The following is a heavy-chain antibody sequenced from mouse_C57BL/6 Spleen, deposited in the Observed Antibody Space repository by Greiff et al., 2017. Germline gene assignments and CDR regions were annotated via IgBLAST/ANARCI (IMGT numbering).Heavy chain of an antibody. D-gene: IGHD1-1*01. Sequence: QVQLQQSGAELVKPGASVKLSCKASGYTFTEYTIHWVKQRSGQGLEWIGWFYPGSGSIKYNEKFKDKATLTADKSSSTVYMELSRLTSEDSAVYFCARHEDRTPYYGSSYFDYWGQGTTLTVSS. CDR2: FYPGSGSI. J-gene: IGHJ2*01. V-gene: IGHV1-62-2*01. CDR1: GYTFTEYT. CDR3: ARHEDRTPYYGSSYFDY.